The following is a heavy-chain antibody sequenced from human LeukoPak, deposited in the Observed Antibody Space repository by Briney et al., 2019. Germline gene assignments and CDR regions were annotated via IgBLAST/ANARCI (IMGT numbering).Heavy chain of an antibody. V-gene: IGHV4-38-2*01. Sequence: PSETLSLTCAVSGYSISSGYYWGWIRQPLGKGLEWIGSIYHSGSTYYNPSLKSRVTISVDTSKNQFSLKLSSVTAADTAVYYCARVYSSGWYKGYYFDYWGQGTLVTVSS. CDR2: IYHSGST. CDR1: GYSISSGYY. J-gene: IGHJ4*02. CDR3: ARVYSSGWYKGYYFDY. D-gene: IGHD6-19*01.